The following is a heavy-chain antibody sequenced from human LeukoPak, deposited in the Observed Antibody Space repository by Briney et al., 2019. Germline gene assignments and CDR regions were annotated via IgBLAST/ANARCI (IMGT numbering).Heavy chain of an antibody. J-gene: IGHJ4*02. CDR1: GFTFSSYA. V-gene: IGHV3-23*01. D-gene: IGHD3/OR15-3a*01. CDR2: ISGSGGGT. Sequence: GGSLRLSCAASGFTFSSYAMSWVRLAPGKGLEWVSGISGSGGGTYYADSVKGRFTISRGNSENTLYLQMNSLGADDTAVYYCARGRIGPDYWGQGTLVTVSS. CDR3: ARGRIGPDY.